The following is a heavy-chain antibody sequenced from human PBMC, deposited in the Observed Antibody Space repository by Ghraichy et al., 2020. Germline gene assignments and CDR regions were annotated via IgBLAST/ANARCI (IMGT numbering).Heavy chain of an antibody. V-gene: IGHV3-23*01. J-gene: IGHJ3*02. CDR3: AKDRGSSGWYDAFDI. CDR2: ISGSGGST. Sequence: GGSLRLSCAASGFTFSSYAMNWVRQAPGKGLEWVSAISGSGGSTYYADSVKGRFTISRDNAKNTLYLQMNSLRAGDTAVYYCAKDRGSSGWYDAFDIWGQGTMVTVSS. CDR1: GFTFSSYA. D-gene: IGHD6-19*01.